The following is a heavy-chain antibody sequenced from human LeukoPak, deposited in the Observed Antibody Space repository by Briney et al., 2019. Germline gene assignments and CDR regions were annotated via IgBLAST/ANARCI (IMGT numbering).Heavy chain of an antibody. CDR3: AREHSGYDS. Sequence: GASVKVPCKASGYTFTNYYMHWVRQAPGQGLEWMGIINPSGGSTNYAQKFQGRVTMTRDTSTSTVYMELSSLRSEDTAVYYCAREHSGYDSWGQGTLLTVSS. J-gene: IGHJ5*02. V-gene: IGHV1-46*01. CDR1: GYTFTNYY. D-gene: IGHD5-12*01. CDR2: INPSGGST.